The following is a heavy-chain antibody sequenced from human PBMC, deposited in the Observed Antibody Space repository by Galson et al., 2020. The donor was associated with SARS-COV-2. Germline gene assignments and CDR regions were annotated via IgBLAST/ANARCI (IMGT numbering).Heavy chain of an antibody. V-gene: IGHV4-38-2*02. CDR1: GYSVSTTNY. J-gene: IGHJ2*01. Sequence: SETLSLTGTVSGYSVSTTNYWGWVRQPPGRGLEWIGSVYPSGTTYYNPSLKSRVTISVGTSKNQFSLRLDSVTAADTALYYCARQGVNMIVLVTVPGWYFDLWGRGTLVTVSS. D-gene: IGHD3-22*01. CDR3: ARQGVNMIVLVTVPGWYFDL. CDR2: VYPSGTT.